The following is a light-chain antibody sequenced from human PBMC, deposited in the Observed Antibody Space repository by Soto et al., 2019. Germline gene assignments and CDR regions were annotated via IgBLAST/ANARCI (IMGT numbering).Light chain of an antibody. J-gene: IGLJ1*01. V-gene: IGLV1-40*01. CDR3: QSYDSSRRV. Sequence: QTAVTQPPSVSGAPGQRVTISCTGSSSNIGAGYDVHWYQQLPGTAPKLLIYGNSNRPSGVPDRFSGSKSGTSASLAITGLQAEDEADYYCQSYDSSRRVFGTGTKLTVL. CDR2: GNS. CDR1: SSNIGAGYD.